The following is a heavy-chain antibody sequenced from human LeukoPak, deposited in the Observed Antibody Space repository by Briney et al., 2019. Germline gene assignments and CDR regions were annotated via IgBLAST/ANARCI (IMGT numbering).Heavy chain of an antibody. V-gene: IGHV1-2*02. Sequence: GASVKVSCKASGYTFTSYDINWVRQAPGQGLEWMGWINPNSGGTNYAQKFQGRVTMTRDTSISTAYMELSRLRSDDTAVYYCARGGITMIVVVTYFDYWGQGTLVTVSS. D-gene: IGHD3-22*01. CDR3: ARGGITMIVVVTYFDY. CDR1: GYTFTSYD. J-gene: IGHJ4*02. CDR2: INPNSGGT.